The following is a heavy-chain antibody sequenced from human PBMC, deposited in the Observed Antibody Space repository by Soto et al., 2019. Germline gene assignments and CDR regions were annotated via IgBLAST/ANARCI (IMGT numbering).Heavy chain of an antibody. Sequence: ASETLSLTCPVHGGSFSGYPWSWNRQPPGKGLGRIGENNHNGSTNYNPSHKSRVTISVDTSNNQFSLKLSSVTAADTAVYYCARDGPRGYYDSSGYYQPFDYWGQGTLVTVSS. CDR3: ARDGPRGYYDSSGYYQPFDY. CDR1: GGSFSGYP. V-gene: IGHV4-34*01. CDR2: NNHNGST. D-gene: IGHD3-22*01. J-gene: IGHJ4*02.